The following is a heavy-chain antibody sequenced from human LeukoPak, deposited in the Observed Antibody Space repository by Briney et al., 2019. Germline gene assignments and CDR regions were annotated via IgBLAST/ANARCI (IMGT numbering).Heavy chain of an antibody. V-gene: IGHV1-69*01. J-gene: IGHJ4*02. CDR1: GGTFSSYA. D-gene: IGHD1-1*01. CDR2: IIPIFGTA. CDR3: ARDKGGTIGPIFDY. Sequence: SVKVSCKAPGGTFSSYAISWVRQAPGQGLEWMGGIIPIFGTANYAQKFQGRVTITADESTSTAYMELSSLRSEDTAVYYCARDKGGTIGPIFDYWGQGTLVTVSS.